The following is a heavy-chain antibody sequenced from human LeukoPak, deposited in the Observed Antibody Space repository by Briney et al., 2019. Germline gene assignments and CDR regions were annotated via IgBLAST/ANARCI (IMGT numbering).Heavy chain of an antibody. CDR2: IYYSGGT. D-gene: IGHD6-19*01. CDR3: ARLYSSGRYV. J-gene: IGHJ4*02. V-gene: IGHV4-39*01. CDR1: GGSISSSSYY. Sequence: SETLSLTCTVSGGSISSSSYYWGWIRQPPGKGLEWIGSIYYSGGTYYNPSLKSRVTISVDTSKNQFSLKLSSVTAADTAVYYCARLYSSGRYVWGQGTLVTVSS.